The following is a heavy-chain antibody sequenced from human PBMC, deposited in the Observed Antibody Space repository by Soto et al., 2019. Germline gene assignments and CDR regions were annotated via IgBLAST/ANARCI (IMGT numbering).Heavy chain of an antibody. CDR2: INNSGSRT. V-gene: IGHV3-23*01. Sequence: GGSLRLSCAASGFTFSSYGMSWVRQAPGKGLEWVSSINNSGSRTYHADSVKGRFTISRDNSKNTLYLQMNSLRAEDTAVYYCARAPPGPDYFDDWGQGTLVTVSS. CDR3: ARAPPGPDYFDD. J-gene: IGHJ4*02. CDR1: GFTFSSYG.